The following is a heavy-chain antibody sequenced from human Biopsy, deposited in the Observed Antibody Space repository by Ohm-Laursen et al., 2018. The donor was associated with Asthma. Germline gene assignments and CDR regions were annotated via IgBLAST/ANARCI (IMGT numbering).Heavy chain of an antibody. CDR2: ISYDGRET. D-gene: IGHD2-21*02. Sequence: RSLRLSCAASGFRFPIYGMHWVRQGPGKGPEWVALISYDGRETGYVDSVKGRFTISRDNFRNTVHLQMNSLRPEDSAVYYCTRDRFYNSVTSESFYYGVDVWGQGTTVTVSS. CDR3: TRDRFYNSVTSESFYYGVDV. J-gene: IGHJ6*02. V-gene: IGHV3-30*03. CDR1: GFRFPIYG.